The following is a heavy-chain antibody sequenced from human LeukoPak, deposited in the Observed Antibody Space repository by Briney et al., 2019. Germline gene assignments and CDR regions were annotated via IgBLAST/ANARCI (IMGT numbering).Heavy chain of an antibody. CDR2: ISSTSTTI. J-gene: IGHJ6*03. Sequence: GGSLRLSCVASGFTFSSYSMNWVRQAPGKGLELVSHISSTSTTIYHADSVKGRFTISRDNAKNSLYLQMNSLRAEDTAVYYCARGPPRSHMDVWGKGTTVTVSS. V-gene: IGHV3-48*04. CDR1: GFTFSSYS. CDR3: ARGPPRSHMDV.